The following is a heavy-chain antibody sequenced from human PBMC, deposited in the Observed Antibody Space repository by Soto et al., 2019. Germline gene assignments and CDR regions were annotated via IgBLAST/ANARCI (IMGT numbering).Heavy chain of an antibody. D-gene: IGHD3-3*01. V-gene: IGHV3-30*04. Sequence: GGSPRLSFASSRFTFSRYAMHWVRQAPGKGLAWVAVISFDGRNKFYADSVKGRFTISRDNSKNTVFLQMNSLRTEDTAVYYCITDPYYDFWSGYHFDYWGQGTLVTVSS. CDR1: RFTFSRYA. CDR3: ITDPYYDFWSGYHFDY. CDR2: ISFDGRNK. J-gene: IGHJ4*02.